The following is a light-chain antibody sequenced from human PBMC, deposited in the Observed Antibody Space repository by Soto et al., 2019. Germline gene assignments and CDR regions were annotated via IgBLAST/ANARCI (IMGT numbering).Light chain of an antibody. CDR1: QSVSSY. V-gene: IGKV3-11*01. CDR3: QQRSKWPPLT. Sequence: EIVLTQSPATLSLSPGDRATLSCRASQSVSSYLAWYQQKPGQAPRLLIYDASNRATGIPARFSGSGSGTDFTLTISSLEPEDFAVYYCQQRSKWPPLTFGGGTKVQIK. CDR2: DAS. J-gene: IGKJ4*01.